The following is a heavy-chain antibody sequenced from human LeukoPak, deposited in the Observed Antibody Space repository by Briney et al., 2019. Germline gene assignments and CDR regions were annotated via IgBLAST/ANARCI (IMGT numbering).Heavy chain of an antibody. J-gene: IGHJ4*02. CDR1: GFTFSNYG. CDR2: VRSDGGIK. V-gene: IGHV3-30*02. Sequence: GGSLRLSCAASGFTFSNYGMHWVRQAPGKGLEWVAFVRSDGGIKYYADSVKGRFTISRDNSKNTLYLQMNSLRAEDTAVYYCASPLTFWSGLPSALDYWGQGTLVTVPS. CDR3: ASPLTFWSGLPSALDY. D-gene: IGHD3-3*01.